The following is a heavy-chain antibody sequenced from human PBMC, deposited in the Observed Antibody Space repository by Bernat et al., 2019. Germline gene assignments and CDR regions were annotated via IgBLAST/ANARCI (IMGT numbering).Heavy chain of an antibody. CDR2: IYPGDSDT. Sequence: EVQLVQSGAEVKKPGESLKISCKGSGYSFTSHWIGWVRQMPGKGLEWMGIIYPGDSDTRYSPSFQGQVTISADKSISTAYLQWSSLKASDTAMYYCARRQATVTTYGDAFDIWGQGTMVTVSS. J-gene: IGHJ3*02. CDR3: ARRQATVTTYGDAFDI. CDR1: GYSFTSHW. V-gene: IGHV5-51*01. D-gene: IGHD4-17*01.